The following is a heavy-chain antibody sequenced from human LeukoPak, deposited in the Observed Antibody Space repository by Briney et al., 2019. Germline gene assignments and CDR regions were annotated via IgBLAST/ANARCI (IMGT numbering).Heavy chain of an antibody. CDR1: GFTFSSCA. J-gene: IGHJ4*02. V-gene: IGHV3-23*01. CDR2: MSGSGGGT. Sequence: GGCLRLSCAASGFTFSSCAVSWVREARGKGLEGVSAMSGSGGGTYYADSVKGRFTISRDNSQDTVYMQMNSLSTEDTPVYYCAKTKTGYSSRRYPGWPVDYWGQGTLVPVSS. D-gene: IGHD6-19*01. CDR3: AKTKTGYSSRRYPGWPVDY.